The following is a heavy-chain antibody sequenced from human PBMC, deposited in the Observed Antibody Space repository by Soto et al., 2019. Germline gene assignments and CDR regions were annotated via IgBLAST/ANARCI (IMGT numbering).Heavy chain of an antibody. CDR1: GYTFTGYY. V-gene: IGHV1-2*02. CDR3: ARAGRGGLMVYAIDTYNWFDP. J-gene: IGHJ5*02. Sequence: ASVKVSCKASGYTFTGYYMHWVRQAPGQGLEWMGWINPNSGGTNYAQKFQGRVTMTRDTSISTAYMELSRLRSDDTAVYYCARAGRGGLMVYAIDTYNWFDPWGQGTLVTVSS. CDR2: INPNSGGT. D-gene: IGHD2-8*01.